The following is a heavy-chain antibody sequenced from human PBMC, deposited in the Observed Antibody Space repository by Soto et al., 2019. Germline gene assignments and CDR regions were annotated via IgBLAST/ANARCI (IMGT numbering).Heavy chain of an antibody. CDR1: GYTFTSYA. D-gene: IGHD3-10*01. V-gene: IGHV1-3*01. Sequence: EASVKVSCKASGYTFTSYAMHWVRQAPGQRLEWMGWINAGNGNTKYSQKFQGRVTITRDTSASTAYMELSSLRSEDTAVYYCARDRYYGSGSYFSYYYYYYMDVWGKGTTVTVSS. CDR2: INAGNGNT. CDR3: ARDRYYGSGSYFSYYYYYYMDV. J-gene: IGHJ6*03.